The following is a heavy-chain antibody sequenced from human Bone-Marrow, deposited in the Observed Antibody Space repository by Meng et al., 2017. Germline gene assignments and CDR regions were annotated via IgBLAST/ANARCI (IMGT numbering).Heavy chain of an antibody. Sequence: QVQLVQSGAEVKKPGASVKVSCKVSGYTLTELSMHWVRQAPGQGLEWMGWINTNTGNPTYAQGFTGRFVFSLDTSVSTAYLQISSLKAEDTAVYYCARDARGLLKDYWGQGTLVTVSS. CDR3: ARDARGLLKDY. J-gene: IGHJ4*02. CDR2: INTNTGNP. D-gene: IGHD2/OR15-2a*01. V-gene: IGHV7-4-1*02. CDR1: GYTLTELS.